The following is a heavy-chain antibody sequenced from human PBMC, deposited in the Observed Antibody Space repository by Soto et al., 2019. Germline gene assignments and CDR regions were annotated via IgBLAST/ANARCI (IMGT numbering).Heavy chain of an antibody. CDR2: ISYDGSNK. CDR3: APWFGEARGYYYYGLDV. V-gene: IGHV3-30*03. CDR1: GFTFSTYG. Sequence: QVQLVESGGGVVQPGRSLRLSCAASGFTFSTYGMHWVRQAPGKGLEWVAAISYDGSNKYYADSMKGRSTISRDNPNNTLFLQMNSLGPEDTAVYYCAPWFGEARGYYYYGLDVWGQGTTVTVSS. D-gene: IGHD3-10*01. J-gene: IGHJ6*02.